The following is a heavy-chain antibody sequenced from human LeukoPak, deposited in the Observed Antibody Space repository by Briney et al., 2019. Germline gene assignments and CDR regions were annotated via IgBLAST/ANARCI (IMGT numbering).Heavy chain of an antibody. J-gene: IGHJ5*02. D-gene: IGHD4-11*01. CDR3: VRGDHSNYGGNWFDP. CDR2: IYYSGST. V-gene: IGHV4-59*01. Sequence: SETLSLTCVVSGGSISTYYWNWIRQPPGEGLEWIGYIYYSGSTYYNPSLQSRITMPVDTSKNQFSLKLSSVTAADTAVYYCVRGDHSNYGGNWFDPWGQGTLVTVSS. CDR1: GGSISTYY.